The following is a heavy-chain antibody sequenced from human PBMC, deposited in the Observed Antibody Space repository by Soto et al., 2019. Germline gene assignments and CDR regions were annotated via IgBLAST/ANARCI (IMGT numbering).Heavy chain of an antibody. CDR1: GYTLSGFG. CDR2: ISAYSGNT. V-gene: IGHV1-18*01. D-gene: IGHD3-10*01. J-gene: IGHJ4*02. CDR3: ARDHYGTGSPPGF. Sequence: ASVKVSCTASGYTLSGFGISWVRQAPGQGLEWMGWISAYSGNTKYAQKLQARVSMTTDTSTTTAYMELASLKSDDTAVYYCARDHYGTGSPPGFWGQGTLVTVSS.